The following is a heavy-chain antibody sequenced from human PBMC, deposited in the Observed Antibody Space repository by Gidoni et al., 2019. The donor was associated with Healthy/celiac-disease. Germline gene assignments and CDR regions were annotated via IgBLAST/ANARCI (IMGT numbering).Heavy chain of an antibody. CDR3: ARGVGYCSSTSCPTSYYYMDV. CDR2: IIPIFGTA. J-gene: IGHJ6*03. CDR1: EGTFSSYA. D-gene: IGHD2-2*01. V-gene: IGHV1-69*01. Sequence: QVQLVQSGAEVKKPGSSVKVSCKASEGTFSSYAISWVRQAPGQGLEWMGGIIPIFGTANYAQKFQGRVTITADESTSTAYMELSSLRSEDTAVYYCARGVGYCSSTSCPTSYYYMDVWGKGTTVTVSS.